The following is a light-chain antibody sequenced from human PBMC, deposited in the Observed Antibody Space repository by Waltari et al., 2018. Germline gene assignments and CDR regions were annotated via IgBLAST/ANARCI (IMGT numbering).Light chain of an antibody. CDR1: QGVNRN. V-gene: IGKV3-11*01. Sequence: EIVLTQSPATVSLSPGERATLSCRASQGVNRNVASDQQNPGQPPRLLIHGAANRATGIPARFSVRGSGTDFTLTISRLEPEDFAVYYCHQRPNRPHSFGRGTKVEIK. CDR2: GAA. J-gene: IGKJ4*01. CDR3: HQRPNRPHS.